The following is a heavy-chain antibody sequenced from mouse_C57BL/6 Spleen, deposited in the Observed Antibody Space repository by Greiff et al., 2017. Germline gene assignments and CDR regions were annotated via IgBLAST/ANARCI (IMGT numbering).Heavy chain of an antibody. CDR3: AKSSTGTDYFDY. CDR1: GFTFSDYG. Sequence: EVMLVESGGGLVKPGGSLKLSCAASGFTFSDYGMHWVRQAPEKGLEWVAYLSSGSSTIYYADTVKGRFTISRDNAKNTLFLQMTSLRSEDTAMYYCAKSSTGTDYFDYWGQGTTRTVSS. CDR2: LSSGSSTI. V-gene: IGHV5-17*01. D-gene: IGHD4-1*01. J-gene: IGHJ2*01.